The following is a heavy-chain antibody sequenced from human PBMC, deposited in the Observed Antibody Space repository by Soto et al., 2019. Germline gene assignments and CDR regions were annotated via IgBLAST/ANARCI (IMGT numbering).Heavy chain of an antibody. CDR1: GFNFSDYA. V-gene: IGHV3-30*18. Sequence: GGSLRLSCAASGFNFSDYAMHWIRQAPGKGLEWLAIISLEGCNKYSAKPVKDRFTISRDNSKSTLYLQMNSLRPEDTAVYYCAKGEVRGIIPSYFDYWGLGTLVTVSS. J-gene: IGHJ4*02. CDR2: ISLEGCNK. D-gene: IGHD3-10*01. CDR3: AKGEVRGIIPSYFDY.